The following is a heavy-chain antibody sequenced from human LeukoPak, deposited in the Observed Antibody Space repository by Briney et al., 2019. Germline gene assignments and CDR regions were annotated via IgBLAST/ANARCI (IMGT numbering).Heavy chain of an antibody. V-gene: IGHV1-8*01. J-gene: IGHJ5*02. D-gene: IGHD2-15*01. Sequence: ASVKVSCKASGYTFTSYDINWVRQATGQGLEWMGWMNPNSGNTGYAQKFQGRVTMTRNTSISTAYMELSSLRSEDTAVYYCARGYCSGGSCYSRGNWFDPWGQGTLVTVSS. CDR2: MNPNSGNT. CDR3: ARGYCSGGSCYSRGNWFDP. CDR1: GYTFTSYD.